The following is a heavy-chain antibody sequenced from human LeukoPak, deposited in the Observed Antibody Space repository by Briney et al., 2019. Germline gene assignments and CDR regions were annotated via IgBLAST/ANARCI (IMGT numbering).Heavy chain of an antibody. V-gene: IGHV1-69*13. CDR3: ARVVESELLWFGELFKAPHNWFDP. CDR2: IIPIFGTA. CDR1: GYTFTSYG. D-gene: IGHD3-10*01. Sequence: GASVKVSCKASGYTFTSYGISWVRQAPGPGLEWMGGIIPIFGTANYAQKFQGRVTITADESTSTAYMELSSLRSEDTAVYYCARVVESELLWFGELFKAPHNWFDPWGQGTLVTVSS. J-gene: IGHJ5*02.